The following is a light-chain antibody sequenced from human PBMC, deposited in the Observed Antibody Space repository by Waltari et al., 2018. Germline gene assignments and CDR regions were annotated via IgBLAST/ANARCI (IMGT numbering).Light chain of an antibody. CDR3: QQYDNLPIT. CDR2: GAS. Sequence: EIVLTQSPGTLSLSPGARATLSCRASQSVSSSYLAWYQQKPGQAPRLLIYGASSRATGIPDRFSGSGSGTDFTLTISRLEPEDIATYYCQQYDNLPITFGQGTRLEIK. V-gene: IGKV3-20*01. J-gene: IGKJ5*01. CDR1: QSVSSSY.